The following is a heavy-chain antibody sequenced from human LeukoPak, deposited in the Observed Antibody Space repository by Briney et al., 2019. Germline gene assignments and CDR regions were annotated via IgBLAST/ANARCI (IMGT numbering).Heavy chain of an antibody. CDR1: GGSFSGYY. Sequence: PSETLSLTCAVYGGSFSGYYWSWIRQPPGKGLEWIGEINHSGSTNYNPSLKSRVTISVDTSKNQFSLKLSSVTAADTAVYYCASQYYYDRGFDLWGRGTLVTVSS. CDR3: ASQYYYDRGFDL. V-gene: IGHV4-34*01. J-gene: IGHJ2*01. D-gene: IGHD3-10*02. CDR2: INHSGST.